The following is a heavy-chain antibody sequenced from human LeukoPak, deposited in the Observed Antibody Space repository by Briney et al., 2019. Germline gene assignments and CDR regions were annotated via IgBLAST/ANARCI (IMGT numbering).Heavy chain of an antibody. D-gene: IGHD4-17*01. V-gene: IGHV3-21*01. J-gene: IGHJ4*02. Sequence: GGSLRLSCAASGFTFSSYSMNWVRQAPGKGLEWVSSISSSSSYIYYADSVKGRFTISRDNAKNSLYVQMNSLRGEDTAVYYCARTTTTVTTRPLDYWGQGTLVTVSS. CDR1: GFTFSSYS. CDR3: ARTTTTVTTRPLDY. CDR2: ISSSSSYI.